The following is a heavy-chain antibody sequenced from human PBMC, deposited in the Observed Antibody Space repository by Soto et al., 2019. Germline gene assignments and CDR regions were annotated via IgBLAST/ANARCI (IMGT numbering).Heavy chain of an antibody. CDR3: ATYRRDGCPARIDAFDC. CDR2: IYYRGST. J-gene: IGHJ3*01. D-gene: IGHD6-19*01. V-gene: IGHV4-59*01. CDR1: GGSISSYY. Sequence: QVQLQESGPGLVKPSETLSLTCTVSGGSISSYYWSWIRQPPGKGLERVGYIYYRGSTNYNPSLRSRVTLPVDASNDRSALKLSSVTAADTAVYYCATYRRDGCPARIDAFDCWGQGTMVTVSS.